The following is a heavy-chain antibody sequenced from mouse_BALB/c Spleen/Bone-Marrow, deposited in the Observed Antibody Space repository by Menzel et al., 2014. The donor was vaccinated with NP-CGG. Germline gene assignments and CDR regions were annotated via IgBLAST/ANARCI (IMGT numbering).Heavy chain of an antibody. J-gene: IGHJ4*01. CDR3: ALYYGDVMDY. CDR2: IDPANANT. CDR1: GFNIKDTY. V-gene: IGHV14-3*02. D-gene: IGHD1-1*01. Sequence: VQLQQSGAELVKPGASVKLSCTASGFNIKDTYMHWVKQRPEQGLEWIGRIDPANANTKYDPKFQDKATITADTSSNTACLQLSSLTSEDTAVYYCALYYGDVMDYWGQGTSVTGSS.